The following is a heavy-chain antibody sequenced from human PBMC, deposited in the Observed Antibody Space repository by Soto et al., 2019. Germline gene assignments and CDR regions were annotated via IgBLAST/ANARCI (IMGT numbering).Heavy chain of an antibody. J-gene: IGHJ4*02. CDR3: ARGDFLY. CDR1: GYTFTNYG. Sequence: QVQLVQSGAEVKKPGASVKVSCKASGYTFTNYGISWVRQAPGQGLEWMGWIRTYNGNTNYAQKLQGRVNQTPDTTQSPAIMGLRSLRSDDTAVYFFARGDFLYWGQGTLVTVSS. D-gene: IGHD3-3*01. V-gene: IGHV1-18*01. CDR2: IRTYNGNT.